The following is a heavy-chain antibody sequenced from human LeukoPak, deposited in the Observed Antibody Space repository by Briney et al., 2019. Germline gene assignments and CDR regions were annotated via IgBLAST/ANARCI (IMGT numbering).Heavy chain of an antibody. CDR1: GGSISSSSYY. V-gene: IGHV4-39*01. CDR3: ARRRHSSSSPHYYYYYMDV. CDR2: IYYSGST. Sequence: SETLSLTCTVSGGSISSSSYYWGWIRQPPGKGLEWIGSIYYSGSTYYNPSLKSRVTISVDTSKNQFSLKLSSVTAADTAVYYGARRRHSSSSPHYYYYYMDVWGKGTTATVSS. D-gene: IGHD6-13*01. J-gene: IGHJ6*03.